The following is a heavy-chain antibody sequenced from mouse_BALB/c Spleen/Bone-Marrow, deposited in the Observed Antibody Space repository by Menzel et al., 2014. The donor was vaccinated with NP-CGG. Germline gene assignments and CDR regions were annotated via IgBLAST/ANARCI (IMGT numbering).Heavy chain of an antibody. J-gene: IGHJ4*01. Sequence: VQLQQSGAELMKPGASVKISCKATGYTFSSYWIEWVKQRPGHGLEWTGEILPGSGTTNYNENFKGKATFTADTSSNTAYMQLSSLTSEDSAVYYCARDYRYDGAMDYWGQGTSVTVSS. CDR1: GYTFSSYW. CDR3: ARDYRYDGAMDY. V-gene: IGHV1-9*01. CDR2: ILPGSGTT. D-gene: IGHD2-14*01.